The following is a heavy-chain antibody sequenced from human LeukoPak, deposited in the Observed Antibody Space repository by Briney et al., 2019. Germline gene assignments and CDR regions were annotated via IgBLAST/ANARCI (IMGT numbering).Heavy chain of an antibody. Sequence: GGSLRLSCAASGFPFSSYAMSWVRQAPGKGLEWVSPITNGGGTTYYADSVKGRFTISRDNSKNTLYLQMNSLRAEDTAVYYCAKGASYFDYWGQGTLVTVSS. CDR2: ITNGGGTT. CDR1: GFPFSSYA. J-gene: IGHJ4*02. CDR3: AKGASYFDY. V-gene: IGHV3-23*01.